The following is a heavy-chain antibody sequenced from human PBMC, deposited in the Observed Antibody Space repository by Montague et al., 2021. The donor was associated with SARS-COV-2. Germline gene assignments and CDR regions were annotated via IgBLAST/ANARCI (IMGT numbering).Heavy chain of an antibody. Sequence: SLRLSCAASGFTFGSYALTWVRQAPGKGLEWVSFISGSGGRVYYADFVKGRFTISRDNSENTVYLQMTSLRAEDMAMYYCAKDRWQQLSFDSWGQGTLVTVSS. CDR2: ISGSGGRV. V-gene: IGHV3-23*01. D-gene: IGHD5-24*01. J-gene: IGHJ4*02. CDR1: GFTFGSYA. CDR3: AKDRWQQLSFDS.